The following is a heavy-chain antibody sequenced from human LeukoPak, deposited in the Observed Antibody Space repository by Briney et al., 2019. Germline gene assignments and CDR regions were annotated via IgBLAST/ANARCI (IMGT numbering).Heavy chain of an antibody. CDR2: IYPGDSDT. J-gene: IGHJ4*02. CDR1: GYIFSSYW. Sequence: PGESLRISCKGSGYIFSSYWIGWVRQMPGEGLERMGIIYPGDSDTRYSPSFQGQVTISADKSISTAYLQWSSLRASDTAMYYCARHQYYYDTRGYYIDYWGQGTLVTVSS. D-gene: IGHD3-22*01. CDR3: ARHQYYYDTRGYYIDY. V-gene: IGHV5-51*01.